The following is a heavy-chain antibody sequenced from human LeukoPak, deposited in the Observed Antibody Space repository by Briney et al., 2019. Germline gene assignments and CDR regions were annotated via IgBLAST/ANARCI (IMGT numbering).Heavy chain of an antibody. CDR2: IFYSGSN. V-gene: IGHV4-59*01. D-gene: IGHD3-16*01. J-gene: IGHJ5*02. Sequence: SETLSLTCTVSGDSIFSYYWSWIRQPPGKGLEWIGYIFYSGSNNYNPSLKSRVTMSVDTSKNQFSLKLDSVTAADTAVYYCARMISRNWFDPWGQGTLVTVSS. CDR3: ARMISRNWFDP. CDR1: GDSIFSYY.